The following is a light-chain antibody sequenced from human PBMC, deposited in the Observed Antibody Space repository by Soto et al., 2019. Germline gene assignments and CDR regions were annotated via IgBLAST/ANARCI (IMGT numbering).Light chain of an antibody. CDR1: RDVGSD. Sequence: IQMTQSPYSLSASVGEKIIITCRASRDVGSDVSWYQQKPGQAPKIVIYAASNLYTGVPSRFSGRRSGTELNLTISRLQPEDFASYYCLKDYGDSWTCGQRTKVDIK. CDR3: LKDYGDSWT. CDR2: AAS. V-gene: IGKV1-6*01. J-gene: IGKJ1*01.